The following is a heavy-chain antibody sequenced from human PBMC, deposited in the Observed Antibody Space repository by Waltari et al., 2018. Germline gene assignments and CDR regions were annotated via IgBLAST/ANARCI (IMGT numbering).Heavy chain of an antibody. CDR2: IYYSST. V-gene: IGHV4-59*01. Sequence: QVQLQESGPGLVKPSETLSLTCPVSGGSISSYYWSWIRQPPGKGLEWIGYIYYSSTNYNPSLKSRVTISVDTSKKQFSLKMRSVTAADTAVYYCARSNDGSGSYYNAFDYWGQGTLVTVSS. CDR3: ARSNDGSGSYYNAFDY. D-gene: IGHD3-10*01. J-gene: IGHJ4*02. CDR1: GGSISSYY.